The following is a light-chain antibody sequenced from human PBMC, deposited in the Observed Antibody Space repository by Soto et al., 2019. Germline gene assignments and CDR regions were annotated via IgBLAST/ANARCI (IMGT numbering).Light chain of an antibody. CDR3: QQYYSTLT. Sequence: DIVMTQSPDSLAVSLGERATINCKSSQSDLYSSDNKNYLAWYQQKPGQPPKLLFYWASTRDSGVPDRFSGSGSGADFTLTISSLQAEDVAVYYCQQYYSTLTFGGGTKVEIK. CDR1: QSDLYSSDNKNY. CDR2: WAS. V-gene: IGKV4-1*01. J-gene: IGKJ4*01.